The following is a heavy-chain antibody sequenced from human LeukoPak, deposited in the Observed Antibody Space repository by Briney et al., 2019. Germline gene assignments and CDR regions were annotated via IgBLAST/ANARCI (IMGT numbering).Heavy chain of an antibody. J-gene: IGHJ6*03. CDR3: ATTQSSLYYYYYYMDV. CDR1: GFTFSRYA. D-gene: IGHD2/OR15-2a*01. V-gene: IGHV3-30-3*01. CDR2: VSYDGSNK. Sequence: PGGSLRLSCAASGFTFSRYAMHWVRQAPGKGLEWVAVVSYDGSNKYYADSVKGRFTISRDNSKNTLYLQMNSLSAEDTALYYCATTQSSLYYYYYYMDVWGKGTTVTVSS.